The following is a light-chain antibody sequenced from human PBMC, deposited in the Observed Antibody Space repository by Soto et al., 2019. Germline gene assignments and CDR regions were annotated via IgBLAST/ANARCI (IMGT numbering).Light chain of an antibody. CDR3: QQYNSPTWT. CDR1: QDISNY. V-gene: IGKV1-5*01. CDR2: YAS. Sequence: DIQMTQSPSSLSASVGDRVTITFQASQDISNYLNWYQQKPGKAPKLLIYYASSLESGVPSRFSGSGSGTEFTLTISSLQPDDSATYYCQQYNSPTWTFGQGTKVDIK. J-gene: IGKJ1*01.